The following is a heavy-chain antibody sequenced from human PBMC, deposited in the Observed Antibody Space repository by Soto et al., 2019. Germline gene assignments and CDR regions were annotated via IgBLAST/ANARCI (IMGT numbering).Heavy chain of an antibody. V-gene: IGHV3-23*01. CDR3: AKDYLGTNVMFEY. J-gene: IGHJ4*02. Sequence: PGGSLRLSCAASGFTFSNYAMSWVRQVPGKGLEWVSGITASGGETYYADSVKGRFTISRDNTKNTLYMQMNSLRADDTAVYYCAKDYLGTNVMFEYLGLGTLVTVSS. CDR2: ITASGGET. CDR1: GFTFSNYA. D-gene: IGHD1-7*01.